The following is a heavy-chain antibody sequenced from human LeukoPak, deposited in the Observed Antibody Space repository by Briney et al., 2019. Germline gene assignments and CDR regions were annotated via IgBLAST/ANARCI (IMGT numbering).Heavy chain of an antibody. V-gene: IGHV4-34*01. CDR3: ARAGSPGPITMIVVAYFDY. J-gene: IGHJ4*02. D-gene: IGHD3-22*01. CDR2: INHSGST. Sequence: SETLSLTCAVYGGSFSGYYWSWIRQPPGKGLEWIGEINHSGSTNYNPSLKSRVTISVDTSKNQFSLELSSVTAADTAVYYCARAGSPGPITMIVVAYFDYWGQGTLVTVSS. CDR1: GGSFSGYY.